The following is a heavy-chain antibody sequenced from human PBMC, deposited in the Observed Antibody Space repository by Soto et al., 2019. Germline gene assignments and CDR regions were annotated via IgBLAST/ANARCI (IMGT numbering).Heavy chain of an antibody. CDR3: AKVRASYLSASYFYYGLDV. V-gene: IGHV3-23*01. Sequence: EVELLESGGGLVRPGGSLRLSCAASGFTFSHYVLSWVRQSPERGLEWVSSISGSGSSVYVADSVMGRFIMSRDLSTNTVSLQMNSLRAEDTAVYYCAKVRASYLSASYFYYGLDVWGQGTTVTVSS. CDR1: GFTFSHYV. CDR2: ISGSGSSV. J-gene: IGHJ6*02. D-gene: IGHD3-10*01.